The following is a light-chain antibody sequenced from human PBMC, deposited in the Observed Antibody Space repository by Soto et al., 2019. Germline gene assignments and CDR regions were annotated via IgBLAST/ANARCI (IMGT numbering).Light chain of an antibody. CDR2: DAS. CDR3: QQYRSLIT. Sequence: ILLHQSPATLSFSPGERALLSFWASQSDSSSYLAWYQLKPGLAPRLLIYDASSRATGIPDRFSGSGSGTDFTLTINRLEPEDSAVYYCQQYRSLITLRQRARLA. V-gene: IGKV3D-20*01. J-gene: IGKJ5*01. CDR1: QSDSSSY.